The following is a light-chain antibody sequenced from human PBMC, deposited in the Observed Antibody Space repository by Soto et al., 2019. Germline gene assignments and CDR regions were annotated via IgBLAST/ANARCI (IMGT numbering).Light chain of an antibody. CDR3: QTWVTGMV. CDR1: SVYSSYA. CDR2: LNCDGSH. V-gene: IGLV4-69*01. Sequence: QLVLTQSPSASASLGASVRLTCTLSSVYSSYAIAWHQQQPEKGPRYLMKLNCDGSHSKGDGIPDRFSGSSSGAERYLIISSLQSEDEADYYCQTWVTGMVFGGGTKVTV. J-gene: IGLJ3*02.